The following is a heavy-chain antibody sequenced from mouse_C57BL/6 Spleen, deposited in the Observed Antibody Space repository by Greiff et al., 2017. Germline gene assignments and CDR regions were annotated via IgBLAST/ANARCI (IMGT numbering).Heavy chain of an antibody. D-gene: IGHD1-1*01. CDR1: GFTFSSYA. CDR3: ARGTTVVARYWYFDV. CDR2: ISDGGSYT. V-gene: IGHV5-4*03. J-gene: IGHJ1*03. Sequence: EVKLVESGGGLVKPGGSLKLSCAASGFTFSSYAMSWVRQTPEKRLEWVATISDGGSYTSYPDNVKGRFTISRDNAKNNLYLQMSHLKSEDTAMYYCARGTTVVARYWYFDVWGTGTTVTVSS.